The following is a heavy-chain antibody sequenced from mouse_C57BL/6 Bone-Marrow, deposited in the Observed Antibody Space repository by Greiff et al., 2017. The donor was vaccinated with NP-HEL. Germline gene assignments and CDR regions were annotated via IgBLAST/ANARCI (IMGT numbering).Heavy chain of an antibody. CDR3: ARDTIYYYGSSFYFDY. CDR2: ISDGGSYT. J-gene: IGHJ2*01. D-gene: IGHD1-1*01. V-gene: IGHV5-4*01. Sequence: EVHLVESGGGLVKPGGSLKLSCAASGFTFSSYAMSWVRQTPEKRLEWVATISDGGSYTYYPDNVKGRFTISRDNAKNNLYLQMSQLKSEDTAMYYCARDTIYYYGSSFYFDYWGQGTTLTVSS. CDR1: GFTFSSYA.